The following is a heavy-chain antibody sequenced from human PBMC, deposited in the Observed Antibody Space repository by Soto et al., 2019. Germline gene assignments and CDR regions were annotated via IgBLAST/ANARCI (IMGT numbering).Heavy chain of an antibody. Sequence: GGSLRLSCAASGFTFSSDWMHWFRQAPGKGLVWVSRINTDGSGTTYADSVKGRFTISRDNAKNMVYLQMNSLRAEDTAVYFYAKGQWLDDNWGQGILVTVSS. CDR2: INTDGSGT. V-gene: IGHV3-74*01. CDR3: AKGQWLDDN. CDR1: GFTFSSDW. D-gene: IGHD6-19*01. J-gene: IGHJ4*01.